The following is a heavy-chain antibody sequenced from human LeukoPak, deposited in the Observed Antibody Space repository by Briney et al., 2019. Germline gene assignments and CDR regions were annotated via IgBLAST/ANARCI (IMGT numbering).Heavy chain of an antibody. V-gene: IGHV1-8*03. D-gene: IGHD4-11*01. J-gene: IGHJ6*03. CDR2: MNPNSGNT. CDR1: GYTFTSYD. CDR3: ARQYSNYYYMDV. Sequence: ASVKVSCKASGYTFTSYDINWVRQATGQGLEWMGWMNPNSGNTGYAQKFQGRVTITRNTSISTAYMELSSLRSEDTAVYYCARQYSNYYYMDVWGKGTTVTVSS.